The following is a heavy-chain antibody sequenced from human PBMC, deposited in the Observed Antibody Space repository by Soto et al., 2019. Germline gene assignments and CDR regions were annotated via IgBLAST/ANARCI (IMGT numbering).Heavy chain of an antibody. CDR3: AKSRVFIGAIVTLLDS. V-gene: IGHV3-7*03. CDR1: GFTFSSYW. CDR2: IKQDGSEK. Sequence: PGGSLRLSCAASGFTFSSYWMSWVRQAPGKGLEWVANIKQDGSEKYYVDSVKGRFTISRDNSKNTLYLKMNGLRADDTALYFCAKSRVFIGAIVTLLDSWGQGTQVTVSS. D-gene: IGHD3-16*02. J-gene: IGHJ4*02.